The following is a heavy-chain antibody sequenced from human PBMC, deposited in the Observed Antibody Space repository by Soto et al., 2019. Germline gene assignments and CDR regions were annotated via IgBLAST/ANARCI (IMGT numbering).Heavy chain of an antibody. CDR3: ARGASTIFGVVIPPYYYGMDV. V-gene: IGHV3-30-3*01. Sequence: GGSLRLSCAASGFTFSSYAMHWVRQAPGKGLEWVAVISYDGSNKYYADSVKGRFTISRDNSKNTLYLQMNSLRAEDTAVYYCARGASTIFGVVIPPYYYGMDVWVQGNTVTVSS. CDR2: ISYDGSNK. J-gene: IGHJ6*02. D-gene: IGHD3-3*01. CDR1: GFTFSSYA.